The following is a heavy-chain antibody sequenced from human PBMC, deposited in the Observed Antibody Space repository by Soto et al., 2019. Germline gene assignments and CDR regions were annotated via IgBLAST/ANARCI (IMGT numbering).Heavy chain of an antibody. J-gene: IGHJ6*03. CDR2: IYYSGST. CDR1: GGSISSSSYY. D-gene: IGHD3-3*01. V-gene: IGHV4-39*01. CDR3: APIFGVVITEDYYYYMAV. Sequence: SETLSLTCTVSGGSISSSSYYWGWIRQPPGKGLEWIGSIYYSGSTYYNPSLKSRVTISVDTSKNQFSLKLSSVTAADTAVYYCAPIFGVVITEDYYYYMAVWGKGTTVTVSS.